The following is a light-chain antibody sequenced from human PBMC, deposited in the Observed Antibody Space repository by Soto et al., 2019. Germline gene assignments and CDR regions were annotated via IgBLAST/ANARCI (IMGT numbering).Light chain of an antibody. CDR2: GAS. Sequence: EIVMTQSPATLSVSPGERATLSCRASQSVSSNLAWYQQKPGQAPRLLIYGASTRATGIPAMFSGSGSGTEFTLTISSLPSEDFAVYYCQQYNNWGTFGQGTKVEIK. J-gene: IGKJ1*01. CDR1: QSVSSN. CDR3: QQYNNWGT. V-gene: IGKV3-15*01.